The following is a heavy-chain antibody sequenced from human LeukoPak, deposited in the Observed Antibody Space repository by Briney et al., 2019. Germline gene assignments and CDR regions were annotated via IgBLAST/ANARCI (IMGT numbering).Heavy chain of an antibody. V-gene: IGHV3-53*01. CDR3: TTDEHFWSGLDWFDP. Sequence: GGSLRLSCTVSGFTVSSNSMSWVRQAPGKGLEWVSFIYTTGNTHNSDSVKGRFTISRDSSKNTLYLQMNSLRAEDTAVYYCTTDEHFWSGLDWFDPWGQGTLVTVSS. CDR2: IYTTGNT. D-gene: IGHD3-3*02. CDR1: GFTVSSNS. J-gene: IGHJ5*02.